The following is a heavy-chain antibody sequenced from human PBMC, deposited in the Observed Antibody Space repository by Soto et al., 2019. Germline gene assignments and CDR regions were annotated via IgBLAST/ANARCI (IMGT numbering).Heavy chain of an antibody. Sequence: LRLSCAASGFTFSSYAMNWVRQAPGKGLEWVSTIDNNGENTYNADSVKGRFTISRDNPKNSLYLQMNSLRVDDTAVYYCAKMSSSGGGRFDYWGQGTLVNVSS. J-gene: IGHJ4*02. CDR1: GFTFSSYA. V-gene: IGHV3-23*05. D-gene: IGHD2-15*01. CDR3: AKMSSSGGGRFDY. CDR2: IDNNGENT.